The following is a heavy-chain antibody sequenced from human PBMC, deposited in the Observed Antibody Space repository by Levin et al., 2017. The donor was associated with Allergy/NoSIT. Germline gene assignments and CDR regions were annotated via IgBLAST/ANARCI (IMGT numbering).Heavy chain of an antibody. D-gene: IGHD3-22*01. CDR2: ILYDGSDK. J-gene: IGHJ5*02. CDR1: GFTFSSYA. Sequence: GGSLRLSCAASGFTFSSYAMHWVRQAPGKGLEWVAVILYDGSDKFYPDSVKGRFTISRDNSKNTLYLQMNSLRAEDTAVYYCARDYYDSLSYTGVFWFDPWAQGTLVTVSS. V-gene: IGHV3-30*04. CDR3: ARDYYDSLSYTGVFWFDP.